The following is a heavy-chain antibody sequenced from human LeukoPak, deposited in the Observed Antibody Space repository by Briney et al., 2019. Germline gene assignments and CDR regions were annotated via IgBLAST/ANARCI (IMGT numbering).Heavy chain of an antibody. CDR3: ARVVVPGWFDP. D-gene: IGHD2-15*01. V-gene: IGHV4-39*07. Sequence: ETLSLTCAVSGGSISSSSYYWGWICQPPGEWLEWVGDIYYSGRTYYNPSLKSRVTISVDTSNNQFSLNLSSVTAADTAVYNCARVVVPGWFDPWGQGTLVTVSS. J-gene: IGHJ5*02. CDR1: GGSISSSSYY. CDR2: IYYSGRT.